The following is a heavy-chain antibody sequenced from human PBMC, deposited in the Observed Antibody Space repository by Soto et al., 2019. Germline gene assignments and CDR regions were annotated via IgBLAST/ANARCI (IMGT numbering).Heavy chain of an antibody. CDR3: ASGTHGDLDY. J-gene: IGHJ4*02. V-gene: IGHV1-18*01. Sequence: QIQLVQSGAEVKKPGASVKVSCRPSGYTFTSYSITWVRQAPGQGLEWMGWITPYSGNTNYGQKFQGRVTMTTDTSTSTVYMELRSMRSDDTALYYCASGTHGDLDYWGQGALVTVSS. CDR2: ITPYSGNT. D-gene: IGHD4-17*01. CDR1: GYTFTSYS.